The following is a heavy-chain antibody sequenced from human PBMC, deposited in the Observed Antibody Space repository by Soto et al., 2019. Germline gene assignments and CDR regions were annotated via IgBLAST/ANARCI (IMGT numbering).Heavy chain of an antibody. CDR3: ASTRSVAAAGTCDY. CDR2: IIPIFGTA. V-gene: IGHV1-69*13. CDR1: GAAFSSFA. Sequence: SVKLLCKAYGAAFSSFALSWVRRALGQGLEWMGGIIPIFGTANYAQKFQGRVTITADESTSTAYMELSSLRSEDTAVYYCASTRSVAAAGTCDYWGQGTLVTVSS. D-gene: IGHD6-13*01. J-gene: IGHJ4*02.